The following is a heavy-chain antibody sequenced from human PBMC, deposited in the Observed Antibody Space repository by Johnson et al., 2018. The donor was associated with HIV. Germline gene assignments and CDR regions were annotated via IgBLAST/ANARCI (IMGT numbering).Heavy chain of an antibody. V-gene: IGHV3-73*02. CDR2: IRSKANSYAT. Sequence: VQLVESGGGLVQPGGSLKLSCAASGFTFSGSAMHWVRQASGKGLEWVGRIRSKANSYATAYAASVKGRFTISRDDSKNMAYLQMNILSAEDTAVYYCARVIGYDSSGKAFDIWGRGTMVTVSS. D-gene: IGHD3-22*01. CDR3: ARVIGYDSSGKAFDI. J-gene: IGHJ3*02. CDR1: GFTFSGSA.